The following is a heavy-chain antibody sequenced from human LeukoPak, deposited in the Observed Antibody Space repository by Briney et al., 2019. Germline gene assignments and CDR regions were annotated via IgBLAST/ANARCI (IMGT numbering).Heavy chain of an antibody. CDR1: GGSISSGGYY. Sequence: SQTLSLTCTVSGGSISSGGYYWSWIRQHPGKGLEWIGYIYYSGSTYYNPSLKSRVTISVDTSKNQFSLKLSSVTAADTAVYYWSRFPLYYDSSGYYWFDPRGQGTLVTVSS. CDR2: IYYSGST. V-gene: IGHV4-31*03. D-gene: IGHD3-22*01. CDR3: SRFPLYYDSSGYYWFDP. J-gene: IGHJ5*02.